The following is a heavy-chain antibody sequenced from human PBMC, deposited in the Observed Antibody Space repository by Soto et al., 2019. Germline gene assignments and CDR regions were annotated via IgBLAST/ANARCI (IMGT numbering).Heavy chain of an antibody. J-gene: IGHJ5*02. D-gene: IGHD2-8*02. CDR3: ARDSPFPSTGAFDP. V-gene: IGHV1-69*04. Sequence: SVKVSCKASGGTFSSYAISWVRQAPGQGLEWMGRIIPILGIANYAQKFQGRVTITADKSTSTAYMELSSLRSEDTAVYYCARDSPFPSTGAFDPWGQGTLVTVSS. CDR2: IIPILGIA. CDR1: GGTFSSYA.